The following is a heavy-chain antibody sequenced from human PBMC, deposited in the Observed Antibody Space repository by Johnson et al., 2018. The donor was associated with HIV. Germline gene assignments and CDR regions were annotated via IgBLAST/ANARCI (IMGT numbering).Heavy chain of an antibody. V-gene: IGHV3-30*04. CDR3: VRPAAAGRDDAFDI. D-gene: IGHD6-13*01. CDR1: GFPLNTYA. CDR2: ISYDGSNK. Sequence: QVQLVESGGGVVQPGRSLRLSCAASGFPLNTYAMHWIRQAPGKGLEWVAVISYDGSNKYYADSVKGRFTISRDNSKNTLYLQMNSLRAEDTAVYYCVRPAAAGRDDAFDIWGQGTMVTVSS. J-gene: IGHJ3*02.